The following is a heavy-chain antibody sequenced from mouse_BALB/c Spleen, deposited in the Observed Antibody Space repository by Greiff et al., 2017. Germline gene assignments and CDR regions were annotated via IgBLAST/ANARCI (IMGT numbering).Heavy chain of an antibody. D-gene: IGHD2-14*01. Sequence: EVKSVESGGGLVKPGGSLKLSCAASGFTFSDYYMYRVRQTPEKRLEWVATISDGGSYTYYPDSVKGRFTISRDNAKNNLYLQMSSLKSEDTAMYYCARDRFLNDKLDYWGQGTTLTVSS. CDR1: GFTFSDYY. V-gene: IGHV5-4*02. CDR3: ARDRFLNDKLDY. J-gene: IGHJ2*01. CDR2: ISDGGSYT.